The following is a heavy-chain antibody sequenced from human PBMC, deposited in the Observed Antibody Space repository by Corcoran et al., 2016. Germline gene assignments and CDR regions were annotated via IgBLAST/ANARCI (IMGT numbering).Heavy chain of an antibody. CDR3: ARDSGNTGYDLLDY. J-gene: IGHJ4*02. CDR1: EFTFVGYW. D-gene: IGHD5-12*01. CDR2: IRQNGGEK. V-gene: IGHV3-7*01. Sequence: EVQLAESGGDLVQPGGPLSLSYAASEFTFVGYWMTWVARAPGKGLEWVANIRQNGGEKNYVDSVKGRFTFTRDTAKNSLYLQMNGLGVEDTAVYYCARDSGNTGYDLLDYWGQGTLVTVSS.